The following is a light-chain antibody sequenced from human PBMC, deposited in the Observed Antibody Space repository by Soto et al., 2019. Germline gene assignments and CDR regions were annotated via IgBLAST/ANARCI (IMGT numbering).Light chain of an antibody. CDR2: DAA. CDR1: PAIASF. CDR3: QQYNTYST. J-gene: IGKJ5*01. V-gene: IGKV1-9*01. Sequence: IQLTQSPASLSASVGDRVTITFRASPAIASFLAWYQQKPGTAPKLLIYDAATLQSGVPSRFSGSRSGTEYTLTIGSLQPEDFATYYCQQYNTYSTFGQGTRLEIK.